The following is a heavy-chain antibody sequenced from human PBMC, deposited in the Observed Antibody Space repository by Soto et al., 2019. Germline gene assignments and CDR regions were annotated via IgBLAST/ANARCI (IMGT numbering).Heavy chain of an antibody. Sequence: GGSLRLSCAASGFTFSSYAMSWVRQAPGKGLEWVSAISGSGGSTYYADSVKGRFTISRDNSKNTLYLQMNSLRVEDTAIYYCAKPDLAYCGGDCHYDYWGQGTLVTVSS. CDR1: GFTFSSYA. V-gene: IGHV3-23*01. CDR3: AKPDLAYCGGDCHYDY. D-gene: IGHD2-21*02. J-gene: IGHJ4*02. CDR2: ISGSGGST.